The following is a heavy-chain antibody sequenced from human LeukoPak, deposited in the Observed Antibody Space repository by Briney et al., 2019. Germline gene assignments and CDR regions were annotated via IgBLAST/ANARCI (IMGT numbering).Heavy chain of an antibody. CDR2: INQDGSEK. Sequence: PGGSLRLSCAASGFTFSSYWMSWVRQAPGKGLEWVANINQDGSEKYYVDSVKGRFTISRDNATNSLYLQMNSLRAEDTAVYYCAREGCSGGSCYHNWFDHWGQGTLVTVSS. CDR1: GFTFSSYW. CDR3: AREGCSGGSCYHNWFDH. D-gene: IGHD2-15*01. J-gene: IGHJ5*02. V-gene: IGHV3-7*01.